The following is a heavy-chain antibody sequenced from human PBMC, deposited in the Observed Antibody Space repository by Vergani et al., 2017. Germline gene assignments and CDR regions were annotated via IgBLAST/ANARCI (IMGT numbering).Heavy chain of an antibody. CDR1: GFTFSSYA. J-gene: IGHJ4*02. V-gene: IGHV3-23*04. D-gene: IGHD5-18*01. CDR3: ARGGYSYGTRPFDY. CDR2: ISGSGGST. Sequence: VQLVESGGGVVQPGGSLRLSCAASGFTFSSYAMGWVPQAPGKGLEGVSAISGSGGSTYYADSVKGRFTISRDNSKNTLYLQMNSLRAEDTAVYYCARGGYSYGTRPFDYWGQGTLVTVSS.